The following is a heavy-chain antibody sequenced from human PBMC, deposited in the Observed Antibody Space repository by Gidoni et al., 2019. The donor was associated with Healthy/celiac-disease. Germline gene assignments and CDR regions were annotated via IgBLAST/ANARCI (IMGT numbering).Heavy chain of an antibody. V-gene: IGHV3-23*01. CDR1: GFTFSSYA. Sequence: EVQLLESGGGLVQPGGSLRLSCAASGFTFSSYAMRWVRQAPGKGLGWVSAISGSGGSTYYADSVKGRFTISRDNSKNTLYLQMNSLRAEDTAVYYCAKVAVSSSWMNDYWGQGTLVTVSS. J-gene: IGHJ4*02. D-gene: IGHD6-13*01. CDR3: AKVAVSSSWMNDY. CDR2: ISGSGGST.